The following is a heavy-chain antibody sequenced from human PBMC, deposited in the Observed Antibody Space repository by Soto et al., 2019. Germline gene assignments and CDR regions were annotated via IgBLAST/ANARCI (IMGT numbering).Heavy chain of an antibody. D-gene: IGHD2-15*01. CDR1: GFTFSSYS. CDR3: VRGRIGYCSGGSCWTDAFDI. Sequence: GGSLRLSCAASGFTFSSYSMNWVRQAPGKGLEWVSYISSSSSTIYYADSVKGRFTISRDNAKNSLYLQMNSLRAEDTAVYYCVRGRIGYCSGGSCWTDAFDIWGQGTMVTVSS. CDR2: ISSSSSTI. V-gene: IGHV3-48*01. J-gene: IGHJ3*02.